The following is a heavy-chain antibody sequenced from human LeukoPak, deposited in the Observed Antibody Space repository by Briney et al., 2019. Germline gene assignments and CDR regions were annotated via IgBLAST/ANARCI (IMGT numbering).Heavy chain of an antibody. CDR2: IYYSGSA. CDR3: ARSSGYYYGDFDY. CDR1: GDSISSTSYY. Sequence: SETLSLTCTVSGDSISSTSYYWGWIRQPPGKGLEWIGGIYYSGSAYYNPSLKSRVTISVDTSKNQFSLKLSSVTAADTAVYYCARSSGYYYGDFDYWGQGTLVTVSS. V-gene: IGHV4-39*01. D-gene: IGHD3-22*01. J-gene: IGHJ4*02.